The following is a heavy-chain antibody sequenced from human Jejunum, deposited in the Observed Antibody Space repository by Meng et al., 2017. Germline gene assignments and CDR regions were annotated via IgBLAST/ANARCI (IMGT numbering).Heavy chain of an antibody. Sequence: GESLKISCAASGFTLSRYIMHWVRQAPGKGPEWAAVVSSGGGNIYYADSVKGRFTISRDISKNTLYLPMNSLRADDTAMYFCARVLVGATGDALDIWGQGTMVTVSS. V-gene: IGHV3-30*07. J-gene: IGHJ3*02. CDR3: ARVLVGATGDALDI. D-gene: IGHD1-26*01. CDR1: GFTLSRYI. CDR2: VSSGGGNI.